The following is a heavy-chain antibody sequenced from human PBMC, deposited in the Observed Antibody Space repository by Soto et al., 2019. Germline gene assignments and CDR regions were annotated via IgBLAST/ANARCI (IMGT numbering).Heavy chain of an antibody. D-gene: IGHD5-18*01. V-gene: IGHV1-18*01. CDR1: GYTFTSYG. CDR2: ISAYNGNT. J-gene: IGHJ3*01. Sequence: GASVKVSCKDSGYTFTSYGLCWVRQAPRQGLEKMGWISAYNGNTNYAQKLQGRVTMTTDTSTSTAYMELRSLRSDDTAVYYCARNVDTAMVVDFDFWGQGTMVTVS. CDR3: ARNVDTAMVVDFDF.